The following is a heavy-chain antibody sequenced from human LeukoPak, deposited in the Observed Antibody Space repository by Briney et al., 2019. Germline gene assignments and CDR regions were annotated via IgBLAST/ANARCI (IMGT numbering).Heavy chain of an antibody. D-gene: IGHD6-13*01. CDR3: ARGGGMYSSTSYMGYYFAY. Sequence: SQTLSLTCTVSGGSISSGGYYWSWIRQHPGKGLEWIGYIYYSGSTYYNPSLKSRVTISVDTSKNQFSLKLSSVTAADTAVYYRARGGGMYSSTSYMGYYFAYWGQGTLVTVSS. CDR1: GGSISSGGYY. V-gene: IGHV4-31*03. CDR2: IYYSGST. J-gene: IGHJ4*02.